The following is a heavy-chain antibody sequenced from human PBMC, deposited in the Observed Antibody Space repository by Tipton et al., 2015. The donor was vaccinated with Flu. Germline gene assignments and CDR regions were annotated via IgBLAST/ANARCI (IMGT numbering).Heavy chain of an antibody. D-gene: IGHD1-1*01. Sequence: LRLSCTVSGGSISSSSYYWGWIRQPPGKGLEWIGSIYYSGSTNYNPSLKSRVTMSVDTSKNQFSLRLSSVTAADTAVYYCARGAGGPATAYDYWGQGTLVTVSS. J-gene: IGHJ4*02. V-gene: IGHV4-39*07. CDR3: ARGAGGPATAYDY. CDR1: GGSISSSSYY. CDR2: IYYSGST.